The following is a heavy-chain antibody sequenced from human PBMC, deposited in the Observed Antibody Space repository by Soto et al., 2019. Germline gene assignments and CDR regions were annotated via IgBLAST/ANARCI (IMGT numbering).Heavy chain of an antibody. CDR1: GFTFSGSA. CDR2: IRSKANSYAT. V-gene: IGHV3-73*01. D-gene: IGHD3-10*01. Sequence: GGSLRLSCAASGFTFSGSAMHWVRQASGKGLEWIGRIRSKANSYATAYAASVKGRFTISRDDSKNTAYLQMNSLKTEDTAVYYCTRQRPMVRGVIPHGFDPWGQGT. CDR3: TRQRPMVRGVIPHGFDP. J-gene: IGHJ5*02.